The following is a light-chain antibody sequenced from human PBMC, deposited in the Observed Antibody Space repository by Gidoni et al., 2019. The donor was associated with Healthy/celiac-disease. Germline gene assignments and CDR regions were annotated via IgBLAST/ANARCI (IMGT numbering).Light chain of an antibody. CDR2: GAS. CDR1: KSISSY. V-gene: IGKV1-39*01. Sequence: DTQITHSPSSLSASVGDRVSITCRASKSISSYLNWYQQKPGKAHKLLIYGASSLQSGVPSRFSGSGSGTDFTRTISSLQPEDFATYYWQQSYSTPWTFGQGTKVEIK. J-gene: IGKJ1*01. CDR3: QQSYSTPWT.